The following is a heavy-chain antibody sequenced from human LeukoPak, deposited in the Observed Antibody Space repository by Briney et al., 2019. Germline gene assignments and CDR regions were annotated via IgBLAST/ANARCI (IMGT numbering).Heavy chain of an antibody. CDR1: GGSFSGYY. V-gene: IGHV4-34*01. Sequence: SETLSPTCAVYGGSFSGYYWSWIRQPPGKGLEWIGEINHSGSTNYNPSLKSRVTISVDTSKNQFSLKLTSVTAADTAVYYCARERDASEYYFDYWGQGTLVTVSS. J-gene: IGHJ4*02. D-gene: IGHD5-24*01. CDR2: INHSGST. CDR3: ARERDASEYYFDY.